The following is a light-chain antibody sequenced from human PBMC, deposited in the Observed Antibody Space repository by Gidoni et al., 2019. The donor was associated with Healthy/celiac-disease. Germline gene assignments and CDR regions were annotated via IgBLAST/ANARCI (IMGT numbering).Light chain of an antibody. Sequence: EIVLTQSPGTLSLSTGERATLSCRASQSVSSSYLAWYQQKPGQAPRLLIYCASSGSGTDFTLTISRLEPEDFAVYYCQQYGSSPYTFXEXTKLEIK. CDR2: CAS. J-gene: IGKJ2*01. CDR1: QSVSSSY. V-gene: IGKV3-20*01. CDR3: QQYGSSPYT.